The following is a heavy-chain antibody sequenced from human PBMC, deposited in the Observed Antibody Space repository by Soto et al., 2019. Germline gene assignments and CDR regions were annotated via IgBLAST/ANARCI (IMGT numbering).Heavy chain of an antibody. J-gene: IGHJ6*02. D-gene: IGHD3-3*01. Sequence: GGSLRLSCAASGFTFSGYYMSWIRQAPGKGLEWVSYISSSGSTIYYADSVKGRFTISRDNAKNSLYLQMNSLRAEDTAVYYCARRITIFGVVIDFYYGMDVWGQGTTVTVSS. CDR3: ARRITIFGVVIDFYYGMDV. CDR1: GFTFSGYY. V-gene: IGHV3-11*01. CDR2: ISSSGSTI.